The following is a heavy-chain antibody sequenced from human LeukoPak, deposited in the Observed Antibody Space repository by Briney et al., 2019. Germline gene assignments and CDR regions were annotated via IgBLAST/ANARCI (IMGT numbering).Heavy chain of an antibody. Sequence: GASVKVSCKASVYTFTSYGISWVRQAPGQGLEWMGWISAYNGNTNYAQKLQGRVTMTTDTSTSTAYMELRSLRSDDTAVYYCARDHGIAVAGTHYDYWGQGTLVTVSS. J-gene: IGHJ4*02. CDR2: ISAYNGNT. V-gene: IGHV1-18*01. D-gene: IGHD6-19*01. CDR1: VYTFTSYG. CDR3: ARDHGIAVAGTHYDY.